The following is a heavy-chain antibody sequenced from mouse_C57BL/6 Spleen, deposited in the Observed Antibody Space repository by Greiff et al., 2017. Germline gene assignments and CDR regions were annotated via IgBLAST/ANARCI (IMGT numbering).Heavy chain of an antibody. Sequence: QVQLQQPGTELVKPGASVKLSCKASGYTFTSYWMHWVKQRPGQGLEWIGNINPSNGGTNYTEKFKSKATLTVDKSSSTAYLQLSSLTSEDSTVYYCARRLLRYYAMDYWGQGTSVTVSS. D-gene: IGHD1-1*01. J-gene: IGHJ4*01. CDR1: GYTFTSYW. V-gene: IGHV1-53*01. CDR2: INPSNGGT. CDR3: ARRLLRYYAMDY.